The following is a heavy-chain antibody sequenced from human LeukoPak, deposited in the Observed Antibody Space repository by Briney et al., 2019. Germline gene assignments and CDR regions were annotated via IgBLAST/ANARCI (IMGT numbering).Heavy chain of an antibody. V-gene: IGHV1-8*01. CDR3: AKDYGGSSGWFDP. CDR1: GYTFTSYD. Sequence: ASVKVSCKASGYTFTSYDINWVRQATGQGLEWMGWMSPNSDNTGYAQKFQGRVTFTRDTSISTAYMELRSLTSEDTAVYYCAKDYGGSSGWFDPWGQGTLVTVSS. J-gene: IGHJ5*02. D-gene: IGHD4-23*01. CDR2: MSPNSDNT.